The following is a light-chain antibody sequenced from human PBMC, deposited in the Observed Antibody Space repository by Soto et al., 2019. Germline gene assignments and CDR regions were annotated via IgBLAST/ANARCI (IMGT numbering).Light chain of an antibody. Sequence: EIVMTQSPATLSVSPGERATLSCRASQSVSSKLAWYQQKPGQAPRVLIYGASTRATGIPARFSGSGSGTEFTRTISSLQSEDFAVYFCQHDNDWPPTWTFGQWTRVEIK. J-gene: IGKJ1*01. CDR1: QSVSSK. CDR2: GAS. V-gene: IGKV3-15*01. CDR3: QHDNDWPPTWT.